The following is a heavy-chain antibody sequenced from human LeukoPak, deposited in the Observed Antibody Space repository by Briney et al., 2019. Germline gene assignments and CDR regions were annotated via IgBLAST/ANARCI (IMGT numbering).Heavy chain of an antibody. Sequence: GGSLRLSCAASGVTFSNYNMNWVRQAPGKGLEWDSSITSTSSYIYYADSVKGRFTISRDNAKNSLYLQMNSLRAEDTALYFCARDPYSGNYGNYYYYYMDVWGKGTTVTISS. CDR3: ARDPYSGNYGNYYYYYMDV. V-gene: IGHV3-21*01. J-gene: IGHJ6*03. CDR2: ITSTSSYI. D-gene: IGHD1-26*01. CDR1: GVTFSNYN.